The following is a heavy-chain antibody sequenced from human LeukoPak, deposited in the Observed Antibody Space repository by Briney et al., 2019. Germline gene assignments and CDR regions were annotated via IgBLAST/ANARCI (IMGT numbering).Heavy chain of an antibody. V-gene: IGHV3-48*03. J-gene: IGHJ4*02. CDR2: ISSSGSTI. Sequence: GGSLRLSCAASGFTFSSYEMNWVRQAPGKGLEWVSYISSSGSTIYYADSVKGRFTISRDNAKNSLYLQMNSLRAEDTAVYYCARVAQNTDYWGQGTLVTVSS. CDR3: ARVAQNTDY. CDR1: GFTFSSYE.